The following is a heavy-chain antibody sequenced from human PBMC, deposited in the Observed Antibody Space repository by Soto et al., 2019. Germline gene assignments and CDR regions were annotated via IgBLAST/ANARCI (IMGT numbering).Heavy chain of an antibody. CDR1: GGSISSYY. V-gene: IGHV4-4*07. J-gene: IGHJ5*02. CDR3: ARELNIAPRRDWFDP. D-gene: IGHD6-6*01. Sequence: SETLSLTCTVSGGSISSYYWSWIRQPAGKGLEWIGRVCASGSTNYNPSLKSRVTMSVETSKNQFSLKLSSVTAADTAFYYCARELNIAPRRDWFDPWGEGSPVTVS. CDR2: VCASGST.